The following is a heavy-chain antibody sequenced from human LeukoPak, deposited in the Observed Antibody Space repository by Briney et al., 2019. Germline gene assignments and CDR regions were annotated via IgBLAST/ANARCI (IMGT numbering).Heavy chain of an antibody. CDR1: GFTFSSYA. CDR3: AKDDRWLQFCC. CDR2: ISGSGGGT. Sequence: LTGGSLRLSCAASGFTFSSYAMSWVRQAPGKGLEWVSGISGSGGGTYYADSVKGRFTISRDDSRNTVYLQMNSLRAEDTAVYCCAKDDRWLQFCCWGQGTLVTVSA. J-gene: IGHJ4*02. V-gene: IGHV3-23*01. D-gene: IGHD5-24*01.